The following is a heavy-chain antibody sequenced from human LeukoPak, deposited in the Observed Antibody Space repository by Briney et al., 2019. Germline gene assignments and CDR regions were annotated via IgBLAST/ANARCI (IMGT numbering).Heavy chain of an antibody. Sequence: TSETLSLTCAVYGGSFSGYYWSWIRQPPGKGLEWIGEINHSGSTNYNPSLKSRVTISVDTSKNQFSLKLSSVTAADTAVYYCARGLVGTTWYYYYMDVWGKGTTVTVSS. V-gene: IGHV4-34*01. D-gene: IGHD1-26*01. CDR3: ARGLVGTTWYYYYMDV. CDR1: GGSFSGYY. CDR2: INHSGST. J-gene: IGHJ6*03.